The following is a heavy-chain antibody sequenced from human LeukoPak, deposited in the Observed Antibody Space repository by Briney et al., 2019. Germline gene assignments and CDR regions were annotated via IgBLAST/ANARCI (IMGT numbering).Heavy chain of an antibody. D-gene: IGHD4-23*01. CDR2: ISYDGSNK. J-gene: IGHJ4*02. CDR3: ATDYGGQRGYDY. V-gene: IGHV3-30*03. CDR1: GFTFSSYG. Sequence: SGGSLRLSCAASGFTFSSYGMHWVRQAPGKGLEWVAVISYDGSNKYYADSVKGRFTISRDNSKNTLYLQMNSLRAEDTAVYYCATDYGGQRGYDYWGQGTLVTVSS.